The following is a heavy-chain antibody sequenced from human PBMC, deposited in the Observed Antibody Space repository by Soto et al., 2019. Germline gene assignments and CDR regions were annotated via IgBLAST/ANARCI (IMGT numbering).Heavy chain of an antibody. Sequence: SETLSLTCTVSAFPVSTGNSYWTWVRQRPGKGLEWIGYIYYSGSTNYNPSLKSRVTISVDTSKNQFSLKLSSVTAADTAVYYCATNSGYYYDSSGSSDYYYGMDVWGQGTTVTVSS. V-gene: IGHV4-61*01. CDR3: ATNSGYYYDSSGSSDYYYGMDV. J-gene: IGHJ6*02. D-gene: IGHD3-22*01. CDR2: IYYSGST. CDR1: AFPVSTGNSY.